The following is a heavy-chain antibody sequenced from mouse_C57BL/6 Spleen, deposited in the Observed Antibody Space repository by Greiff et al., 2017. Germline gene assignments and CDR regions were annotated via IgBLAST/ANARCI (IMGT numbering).Heavy chain of an antibody. CDR1: GYAFTNYL. Sequence: QVQLQQSGAELVRPGTSVKVSCTASGYAFTNYLIEWVKQRPGQGLEWIGVINPGSGGTNYNEKFKGKATLTADNSSSTAYMQLSSLTSEASAVYFCARRTTVVPFDDWGQGTTLTVSS. V-gene: IGHV1-54*01. D-gene: IGHD1-1*01. CDR2: INPGSGGT. J-gene: IGHJ2*01. CDR3: ARRTTVVPFDD.